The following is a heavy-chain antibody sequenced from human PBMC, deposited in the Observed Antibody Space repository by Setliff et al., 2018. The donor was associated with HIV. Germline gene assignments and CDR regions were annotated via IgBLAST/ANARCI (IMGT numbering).Heavy chain of an antibody. V-gene: IGHV4-61*02. D-gene: IGHD3-22*01. CDR3: ARDVLGYDRTGRFDL. Sequence: SETLSLTCTVSGGSVSSGSYYWSWIRQPAGKGLQWIGRIYTSGSTNYNASLKSRVTISVDTSKNQFSLKLTSVTAADTAVYYCARDVLGYDRTGRFDLWGRGTLVTVSS. CDR1: GGSVSSGSYY. CDR2: IYTSGST. J-gene: IGHJ2*01.